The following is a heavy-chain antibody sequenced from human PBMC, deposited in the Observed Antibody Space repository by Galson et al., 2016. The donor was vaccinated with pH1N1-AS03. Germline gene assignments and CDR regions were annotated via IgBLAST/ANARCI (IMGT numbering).Heavy chain of an antibody. J-gene: IGHJ4*02. CDR3: ARQVRDGYNDYFDY. D-gene: IGHD5-24*01. CDR2: IYPGDSDT. Sequence: QSGAEVKKPGESLEISCKTSGYIFTSYWVAWVRHMPGKGLEWMGIIYPGDSDTRYSPSFQGQVTISADRSINTAYLRWSSLMASDTAIYYCARQVRDGYNDYFDYWGQGILVTVSS. CDR1: GYIFTSYW. V-gene: IGHV5-51*01.